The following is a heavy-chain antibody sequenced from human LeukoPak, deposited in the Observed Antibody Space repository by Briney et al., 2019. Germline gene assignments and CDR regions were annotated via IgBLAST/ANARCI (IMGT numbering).Heavy chain of an antibody. CDR1: GYTITNYW. Sequence: GESLKFSGQGSGYTITNYWIGWVRQLPGKGLNGLGIIYPADSDIRYSPSFQGQVTISADKSISTAYLQWSSLKASDTAMYYCARQEYCSGGSCYPWFDPWGQGTLVTVSS. CDR2: IYPADSDI. D-gene: IGHD2-15*01. V-gene: IGHV5-51*01. CDR3: ARQEYCSGGSCYPWFDP. J-gene: IGHJ5*02.